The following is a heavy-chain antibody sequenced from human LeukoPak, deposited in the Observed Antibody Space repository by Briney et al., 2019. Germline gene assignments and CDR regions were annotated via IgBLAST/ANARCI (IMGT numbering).Heavy chain of an antibody. CDR1: GFTFNNYA. CDR3: ARVGLGGAAMVQYFDY. CDR2: ISGSGDAT. J-gene: IGHJ4*02. V-gene: IGHV3-23*01. D-gene: IGHD5-18*01. Sequence: PGGSLRLSCAASGFTFNNYAMTWVRQAPGKGLECVSVISGSGDATNYADSVKGRFTISRDNSKSTLYVQMNSLRAEDTAVYYCARVGLGGAAMVQYFDYWSQGTLVTVSS.